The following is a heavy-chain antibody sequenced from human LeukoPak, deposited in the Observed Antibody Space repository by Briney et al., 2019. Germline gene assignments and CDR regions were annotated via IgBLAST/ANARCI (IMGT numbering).Heavy chain of an antibody. V-gene: IGHV1-2*02. CDR2: INPNSGAT. CDR3: ARVEKLMPEFEF. J-gene: IGHJ4*02. CDR1: GYTFIDYY. Sequence: ASVKVSCKSSGYTFIDYYTHWVRQAPGQGLEWMGWINPNSGATKYAQKFQGRVSMTRDTSINTAYMDLTNLRSDDTAIFYCARVEKLMPEFEFWGQGTLVTVSP. D-gene: IGHD2-2*01.